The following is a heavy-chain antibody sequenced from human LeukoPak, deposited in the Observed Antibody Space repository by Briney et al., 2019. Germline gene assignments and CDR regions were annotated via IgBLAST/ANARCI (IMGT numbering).Heavy chain of an antibody. CDR3: ARDDSLQGFDY. CDR1: GFTVSRKY. Sequence: GGSLRLSCAASGFTVSRKYMSWVRQAPGKGLVWVSRINIDGSSTSYADSVKGRFTISRDNAKDTLYLQMNSLRAEDTAVYYCARDDSLQGFDYWGQGTLVTVSS. J-gene: IGHJ4*02. CDR2: INIDGSST. D-gene: IGHD4-11*01. V-gene: IGHV3-74*01.